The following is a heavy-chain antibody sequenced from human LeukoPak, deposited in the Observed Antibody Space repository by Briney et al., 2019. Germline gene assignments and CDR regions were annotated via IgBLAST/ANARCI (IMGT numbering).Heavy chain of an antibody. J-gene: IGHJ4*02. CDR1: GFTFSDYW. V-gene: IGHV3-23*01. CDR3: ARAPSGSSRGHYRDY. CDR2: VSESGTNT. Sequence: GGSLRLSCAASGFTFSDYWMNWVRQAPGKGLEWVSSVSESGTNTYYADSVKGRFTISRDNSKNTLFLQMNSLRAEDTAVYYCARAPSGSSRGHYRDYWGQGTLVTVSS. D-gene: IGHD3-22*01.